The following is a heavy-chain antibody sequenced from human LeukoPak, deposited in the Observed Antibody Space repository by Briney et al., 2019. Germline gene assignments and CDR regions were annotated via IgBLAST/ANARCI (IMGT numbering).Heavy chain of an antibody. CDR1: CSPISSRKYY. D-gene: IGHD2-21*02. J-gene: IGHJ2*01. V-gene: IGHV4-39*01. CDR2: IYYTGIT. Sequence: PSETLSLTCSLSCSPISSRKYYWGWLRQTPGKGLEWFGTIYYTGITFFNSALKSRLTMSGDTSTTQFSVNLTSVTAGHTAVYYCARYAYCGADCYRSPNWYFDVWGRGTLVTVSS. CDR3: ARYAYCGADCYRSPNWYFDV.